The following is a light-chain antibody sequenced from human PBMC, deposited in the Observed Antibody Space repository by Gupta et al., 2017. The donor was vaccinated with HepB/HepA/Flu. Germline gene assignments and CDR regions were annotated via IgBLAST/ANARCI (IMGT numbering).Light chain of an antibody. CDR1: KIGSKN. V-gene: IGLV3-21*04. CDR2: YDS. J-gene: IGLJ2*01. CDR3: QVGDRNSDHVI. Sequence: SYVLPQSPSLSVAPGKTARITCEGNKIGSKNVHWYQQRPGQAPVLVIFYDSDRPSGVAERFSGSNSGNTATLTISRVEAGDEADYYCQVGDRNSDHVIFGGGTKVTVL.